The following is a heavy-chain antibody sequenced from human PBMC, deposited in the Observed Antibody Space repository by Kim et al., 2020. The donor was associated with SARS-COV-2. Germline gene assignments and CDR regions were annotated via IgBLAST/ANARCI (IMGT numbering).Heavy chain of an antibody. Sequence: SETLSLTCAVYGGPFSGYYWSWIRQPPGKGLEWIGEINHSGSTNYNPSLKSRVTISVDTSKNQFSLKLSSVTAADTAVYYCARAGYSSSWYGIKGYFDL. V-gene: IGHV4-34*01. CDR1: GGPFSGYY. D-gene: IGHD6-13*01. J-gene: IGHJ2*01. CDR2: INHSGST. CDR3: ARAGYSSSWYGIKGYFDL.